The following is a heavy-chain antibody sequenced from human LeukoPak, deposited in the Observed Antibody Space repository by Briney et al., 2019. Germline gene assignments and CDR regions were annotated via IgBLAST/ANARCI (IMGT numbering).Heavy chain of an antibody. D-gene: IGHD2/OR15-2a*01. Sequence: AGGSLRLSCAASGFTFSSYAMHWVRQAPGKGLEWVAVISYDGSNKYYADSVKGRFTISRDNSKNTLYLQMNSLRAEDTAVYYCASPHVTRPYYYYYYMDVWGKGTTVTVSS. CDR3: ASPHVTRPYYYYYYMDV. V-gene: IGHV3-30*01. J-gene: IGHJ6*03. CDR2: ISYDGSNK. CDR1: GFTFSSYA.